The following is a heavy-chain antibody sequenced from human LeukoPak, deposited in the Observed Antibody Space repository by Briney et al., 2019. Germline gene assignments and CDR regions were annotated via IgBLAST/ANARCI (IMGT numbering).Heavy chain of an antibody. CDR2: ISYDGSNK. Sequence: PGGSLRLSCAASGFTFSNYVMNWVRQAPGKGLEWVAVISYDGSNKYYADSVKGRFTISRDNSKNTLYLQMNSLRAEDTAVYYCARGHVVPAAAPEYFQHWGQGTLVTVSS. CDR3: ARGHVVPAAAPEYFQH. D-gene: IGHD2-2*01. V-gene: IGHV3-30*19. J-gene: IGHJ1*01. CDR1: GFTFSNYV.